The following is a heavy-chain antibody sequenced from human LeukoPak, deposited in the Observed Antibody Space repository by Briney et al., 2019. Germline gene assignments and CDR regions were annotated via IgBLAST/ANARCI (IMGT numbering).Heavy chain of an antibody. CDR3: ARDLFARGVAADY. CDR2: IYYSGST. D-gene: IGHD6-19*01. CDR1: GGSISSGGYY. V-gene: IGHV4-31*03. Sequence: SSETLSLTCTVSGGSISSGGYYWSWIRQHPGKGLEWIGYIYYSGSTYYNPSLKSRVTISVDTSKNQFSLKLSSVTAADTATYYCARDLFARGVAADYWGQGTLVTVSS. J-gene: IGHJ4*02.